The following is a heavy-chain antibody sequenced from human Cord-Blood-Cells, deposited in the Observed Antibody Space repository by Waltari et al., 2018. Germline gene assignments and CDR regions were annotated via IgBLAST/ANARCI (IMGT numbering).Heavy chain of an antibody. V-gene: IGHV1-2*04. CDR2: INPNSGGT. CDR3: ARGWIAAAGTNDAFDI. J-gene: IGHJ3*02. Sequence: QVQLVQSGAEVKKPGASVKVPCKASGYTFTGYYLHWVRQAPGQGLEWMGWINPNSGGTNYAQKFQGWVTMTRDTSISTAYMELSRLRSDDTAVYYCARGWIAAAGTNDAFDIWGQGTMVTVSS. D-gene: IGHD6-13*01. CDR1: GYTFTGYY.